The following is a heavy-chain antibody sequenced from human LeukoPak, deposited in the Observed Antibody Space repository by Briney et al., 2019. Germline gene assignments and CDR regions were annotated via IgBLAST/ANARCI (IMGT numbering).Heavy chain of an antibody. D-gene: IGHD1-1*01. J-gene: IGHJ4*02. Sequence: WASVKVSCKASGYTFTSYYMHWVRQAPGQGLEWMGIINPSGGSTSYAQKFQGRVTMTRDTSTGTVYMELSSLRSEDTAVYYCARVGLEGYFDYWGQGTLVTVSS. CDR1: GYTFTSYY. V-gene: IGHV1-46*01. CDR3: ARVGLEGYFDY. CDR2: INPSGGST.